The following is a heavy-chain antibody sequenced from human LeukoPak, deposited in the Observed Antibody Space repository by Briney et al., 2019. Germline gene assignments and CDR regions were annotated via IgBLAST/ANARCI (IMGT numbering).Heavy chain of an antibody. Sequence: GGSLRLSCAASGFTFSSYWMSWVRQAPGKGLEWVGRIKSKTDGGTTDYAAPVKGRFTISRDDSKNTLYLQMSSLKTEDTAVYYCTTIHHYYGSGSYYNPQDYWGQGTLVTVSS. CDR1: GFTFSSYW. D-gene: IGHD3-10*01. CDR3: TTIHHYYGSGSYYNPQDY. J-gene: IGHJ4*02. CDR2: IKSKTDGGTT. V-gene: IGHV3-15*01.